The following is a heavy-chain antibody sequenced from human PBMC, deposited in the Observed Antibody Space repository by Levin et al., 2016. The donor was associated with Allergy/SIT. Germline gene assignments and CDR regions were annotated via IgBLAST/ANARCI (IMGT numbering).Heavy chain of an antibody. CDR3: ASSSELLSFC. Sequence: WIRQPPGKGLEWIGSIYYSGSTYYNPSLKSRVTISVDTSKNEFSLKLSSVTAADTAVYYCASSSELLSFCWGQGTLVTVSS. CDR2: IYYSGST. V-gene: IGHV4-39*01. D-gene: IGHD2-15*01. J-gene: IGHJ4*02.